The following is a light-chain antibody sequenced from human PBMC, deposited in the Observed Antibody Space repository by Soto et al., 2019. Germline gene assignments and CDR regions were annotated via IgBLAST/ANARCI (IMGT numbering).Light chain of an antibody. Sequence: DIVMTQSPLSLPVTPGEPASISCRSSQSLLHSNGYNYLDWYLQKPGQSPQPLIYLGSSRASGVPDRFSGSGSGTDFTLKISRVEAEDVGVYYCMQALQTPPTFGQGTKVDIK. J-gene: IGKJ2*01. CDR1: QSLLHSNGYNY. V-gene: IGKV2-28*01. CDR3: MQALQTPPT. CDR2: LGS.